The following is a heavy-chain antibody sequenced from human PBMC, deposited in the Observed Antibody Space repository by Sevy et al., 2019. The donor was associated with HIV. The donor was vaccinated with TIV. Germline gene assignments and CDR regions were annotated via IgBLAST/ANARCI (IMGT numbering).Heavy chain of an antibody. V-gene: IGHV3-7*01. CDR1: GFTTGFTFSDYW. D-gene: IGHD3-10*01. CDR2: IKEDGTET. CDR3: ARGGYYGYSGLDY. J-gene: IGHJ4*02. Sequence: GGSLRLSCAASGFTTGFTFSDYWMAWVRQAPGKGLEWVANIKEDGTETYYLDSLKGRFTISRDNAKNLLYLQMNSLRAEDTAVYYCARGGYYGYSGLDYWGQGTLVTVSS.